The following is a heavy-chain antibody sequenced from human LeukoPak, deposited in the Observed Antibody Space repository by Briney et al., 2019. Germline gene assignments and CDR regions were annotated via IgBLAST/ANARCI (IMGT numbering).Heavy chain of an antibody. V-gene: IGHV4-39*01. CDR1: GGSISSSSYY. Sequence: PSETLSLTCTVSGGSISSSSYYWGWIRQPPGKGLEWIGSIYYSGSTYYNPSLKSRVTISVDTSKNQFSLKLSSVTAADTAVYYCATQGPPDYYGSSGYYFNVWGQGTLVTVSS. CDR3: ATQGPPDYYGSSGYYFNV. J-gene: IGHJ4*02. CDR2: IYYSGST. D-gene: IGHD3-22*01.